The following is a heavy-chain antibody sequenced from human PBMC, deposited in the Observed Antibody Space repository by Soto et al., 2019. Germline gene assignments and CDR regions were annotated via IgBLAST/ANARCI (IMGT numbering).Heavy chain of an antibody. CDR2: INAGNGNT. V-gene: IGHV1-3*01. J-gene: IGHJ6*02. Sequence: SVRVYCKTAGYTFTNYAIHWVRQAPGQRLEWLGWINAGNGNTKDSQRLEGRVTITRDTSASTAYMELSSLRSEDTAVYYCTRGRYFDWPTWNYGMDVWGQGTTVTVSS. CDR1: GYTFTNYA. D-gene: IGHD3-9*01. CDR3: TRGRYFDWPTWNYGMDV.